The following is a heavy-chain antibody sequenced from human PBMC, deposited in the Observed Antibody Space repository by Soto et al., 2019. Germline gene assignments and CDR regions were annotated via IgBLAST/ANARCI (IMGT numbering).Heavy chain of an antibody. D-gene: IGHD3-3*01. Sequence: LSLTCAVYGGSVNGYYWNWFRQPPGKVMEWIGENNHTGGTHYNPSLKSRVTMSVDTSKNQFSLRLSSVTAADTAIYYCATRRTVFGLLIPPFDPWGQGTQVTVSS. CDR2: NNHTGGT. CDR3: ATRRTVFGLLIPPFDP. V-gene: IGHV4-34*01. CDR1: GGSVNGYY. J-gene: IGHJ5*02.